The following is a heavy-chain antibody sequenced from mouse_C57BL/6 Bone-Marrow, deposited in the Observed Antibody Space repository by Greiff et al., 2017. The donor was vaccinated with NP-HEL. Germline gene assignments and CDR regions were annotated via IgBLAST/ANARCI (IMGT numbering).Heavy chain of an antibody. Sequence: EVKLVESGGGLVQPGGSMKLSCVASGFTFSNYWMNWVRQSPEKGLEWVAQIRLKSDNYATHYAESVKGRFTISRDDSKSSVYLQMNNLRAEDTGIYYCTWYYGSSYDWYFDVWGTGTTVTVSS. CDR1: GFTFSNYW. D-gene: IGHD1-1*01. CDR3: TWYYGSSYDWYFDV. V-gene: IGHV6-3*01. CDR2: IRLKSDNYAT. J-gene: IGHJ1*03.